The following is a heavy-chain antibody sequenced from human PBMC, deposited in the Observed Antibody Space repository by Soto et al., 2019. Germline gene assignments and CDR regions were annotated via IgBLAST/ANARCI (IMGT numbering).Heavy chain of an antibody. J-gene: IGHJ6*02. CDR2: IIPIFGTA. D-gene: IGHD1-20*01. Sequence: QVQLVQSGAEVKKPGSSVKVSCKASGGTFSSYAISWVRQAPGQGLEWMGGIIPIFGTANYAQKFQGRVTITADESTRAAYMELSSLRSEDTAVYYCARDPHEGITGNPYYYYGMDVWGQGTTVTVSS. CDR3: ARDPHEGITGNPYYYYGMDV. V-gene: IGHV1-69*01. CDR1: GGTFSSYA.